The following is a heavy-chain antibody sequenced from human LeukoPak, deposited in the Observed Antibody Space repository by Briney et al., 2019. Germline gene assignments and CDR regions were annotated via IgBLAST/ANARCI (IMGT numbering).Heavy chain of an antibody. CDR3: ARRGETGYSSGWYPYYYYYMDV. V-gene: IGHV1-46*01. J-gene: IGHJ6*03. Sequence: ASVKVSCKASGYTFTGYYMHWVRQAPGQGLEWMGIINPSGGSTSYAQKFQGRVTMTRDMSTSTVYMELSSLRSEDTAVYYCARRGETGYSSGWYPYYYYYMDVWGKGTTVTVSS. CDR2: INPSGGST. D-gene: IGHD6-19*01. CDR1: GYTFTGYY.